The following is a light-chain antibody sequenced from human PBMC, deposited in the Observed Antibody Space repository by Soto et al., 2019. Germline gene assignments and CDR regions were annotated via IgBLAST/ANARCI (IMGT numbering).Light chain of an antibody. CDR2: SNN. CDR1: SSNIGRNT. CDR3: AAWDDSLNGVV. Sequence: QTVVTQPPSASGTPGQRVTISCSGSSSNIGRNTVNWYQQLAGTAPKLLILSNNQRPSGVPDRFSGSKSGTSASLAISGLQSEDEADYDCAAWDDSLNGVVFGGGTKLTVL. V-gene: IGLV1-44*01. J-gene: IGLJ3*02.